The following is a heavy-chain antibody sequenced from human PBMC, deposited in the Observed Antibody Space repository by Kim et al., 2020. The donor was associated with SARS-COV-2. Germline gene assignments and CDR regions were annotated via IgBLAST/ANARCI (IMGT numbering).Heavy chain of an antibody. D-gene: IGHD3-22*01. CDR2: INHSGST. CDR3: ARGPSRKYYYDSSGSKPFDY. V-gene: IGHV4-34*01. CDR1: GGSFSGYY. Sequence: SETLSLTCAVYGGSFSGYYWSWIRQPPGKGLEWIGEINHSGSTNYNPSLKSRVTISVDTSKNQFSLKLSSVTAADTAVYYCARGPSRKYYYDSSGSKPFDYWGQGTLVTVSS. J-gene: IGHJ4*02.